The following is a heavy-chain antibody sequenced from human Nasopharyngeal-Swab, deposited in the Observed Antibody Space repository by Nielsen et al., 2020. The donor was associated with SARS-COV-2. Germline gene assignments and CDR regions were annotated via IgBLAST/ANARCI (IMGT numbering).Heavy chain of an antibody. CDR3: ARETVAGTRPDY. D-gene: IGHD6-19*01. CDR1: GFTFSSYG. Sequence: GESLKISCAASGFTFSSYGMHWVRQAPGKGLEWVAVISYDGSNKYYADSVKGRFTISRDNSKNTLYLQMNSLRAEDTAVHYCARETVAGTRPDYWGQGTLVTVSS. J-gene: IGHJ4*02. CDR2: ISYDGSNK. V-gene: IGHV3-30*03.